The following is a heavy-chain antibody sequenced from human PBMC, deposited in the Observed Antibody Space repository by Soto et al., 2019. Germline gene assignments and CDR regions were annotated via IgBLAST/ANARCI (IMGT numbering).Heavy chain of an antibody. J-gene: IGHJ4*02. V-gene: IGHV3-48*03. CDR1: GFTFSSYE. D-gene: IGHD6-19*01. Sequence: EVQLVESGGGLVQPGGSLRLSCAASGFTFSSYEMNWVRQAPGKGLEWVSYIGSSGSTIYYADSVKGRFTISRDNAKNSLYLQMNSRRAEDTAVYYCARDSGTAWCFDYWGQGTLVTVSS. CDR3: ARDSGTAWCFDY. CDR2: IGSSGSTI.